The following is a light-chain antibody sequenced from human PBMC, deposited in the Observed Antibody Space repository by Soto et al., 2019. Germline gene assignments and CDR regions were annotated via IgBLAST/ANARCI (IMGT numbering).Light chain of an antibody. J-gene: IGKJ3*01. CDR2: GAS. Sequence: EIVMTQSPATLSVSPGERATLSCRASQSVSSNLAWYQQKPGQAPRLLIYGASTRATGIPARFSGSGSGIEFTLTISSLQSEDFAVYYCQQYNNWPPSAFFGPGTKVDIK. CDR1: QSVSSN. CDR3: QQYNNWPPSAF. V-gene: IGKV3D-15*01.